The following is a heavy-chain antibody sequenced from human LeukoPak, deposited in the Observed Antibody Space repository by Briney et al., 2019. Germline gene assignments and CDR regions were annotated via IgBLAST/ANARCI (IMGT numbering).Heavy chain of an antibody. J-gene: IGHJ4*02. CDR3: ARSKLVYIFDY. V-gene: IGHV3-74*01. D-gene: IGHD1-1*01. CDR1: GFTFSSYW. CDR2: INSDGSST. Sequence: GGSLRLSCAASGFTFSSYWMHWVRQVPGKGLVWVSHINSDGSSTTYADSVKGRFTISRDNAKNTLYLQMNSLRAEDTAVYYCARSKLVYIFDYWGQGTLVTVSS.